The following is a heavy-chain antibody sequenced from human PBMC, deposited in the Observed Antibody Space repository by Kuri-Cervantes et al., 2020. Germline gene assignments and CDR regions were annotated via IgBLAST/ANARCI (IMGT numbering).Heavy chain of an antibody. CDR3: ASTGGDYGGYYFDY. Sequence: GGSLRLSCAASGFTFSSYGMHWVRQAPGKGLEWVAVIWYDGSNKYYADSVKGRFTISRDNSKNSLYLQMNSLRAEDTAVYYCASTGGDYGGYYFDYWGQGTLVTVSS. V-gene: IGHV3-33*01. CDR1: GFTFSSYG. D-gene: IGHD4-17*01. J-gene: IGHJ4*02. CDR2: IWYDGSNK.